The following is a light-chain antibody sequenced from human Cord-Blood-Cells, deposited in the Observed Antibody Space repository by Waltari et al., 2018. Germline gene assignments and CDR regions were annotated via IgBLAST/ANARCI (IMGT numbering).Light chain of an antibody. CDR2: GTS. CDR3: QQYNNWPPWT. J-gene: IGKJ1*01. V-gene: IGKV3-15*01. CDR1: QSVSSN. Sequence: EIVMTHLPATLSVSPGERATASCRASQSVSSNLAWYQQKPGQAPRLLIYGTSTRATGIPARFSGSGSGTEFTLTISSLQSEDFAVYYCQQYNNWPPWTFGQGTKVEIK.